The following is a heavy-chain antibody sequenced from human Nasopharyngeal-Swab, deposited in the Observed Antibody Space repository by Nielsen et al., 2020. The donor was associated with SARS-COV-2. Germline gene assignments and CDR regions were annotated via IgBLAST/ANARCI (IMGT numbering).Heavy chain of an antibody. V-gene: IGHV3-30-3*01. D-gene: IGHD6-13*01. CDR2: ISYDGSNK. Sequence: GESLKISCAASGFTFSSYAMHWVRQAPGKGLEWVAVISYDGSNKYYADSVKGRFTISRDNSKNTLYLQMNSLRAEDTAVYYCARAAAGTYRNWFDPWGQGTLVTVSS. CDR1: GFTFSSYA. J-gene: IGHJ5*02. CDR3: ARAAAGTYRNWFDP.